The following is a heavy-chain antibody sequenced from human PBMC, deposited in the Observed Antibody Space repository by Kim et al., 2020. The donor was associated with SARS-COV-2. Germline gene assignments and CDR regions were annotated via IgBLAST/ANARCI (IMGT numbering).Heavy chain of an antibody. V-gene: IGHV3-11*03. D-gene: IGHD6-13*01. CDR1: GFTFSDYY. CDR3: ARRRSSWYSQIDF. J-gene: IGHJ4*02. Sequence: GGSLRLSCAASGFTFSDYYMSWIRQAPGNGLECVSYITTSSTYTNYADSVKGRFTISRDNAENSLYLQMNSLRAEDTAVYYCARRRSSWYSQIDFWGQGTLVTVSS. CDR2: ITTSSTYT.